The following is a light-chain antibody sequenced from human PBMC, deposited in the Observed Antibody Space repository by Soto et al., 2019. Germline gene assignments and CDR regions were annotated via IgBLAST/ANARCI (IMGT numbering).Light chain of an antibody. V-gene: IGKV1-5*03. CDR1: QTISSW. J-gene: IGKJ1*01. CDR2: KAS. Sequence: DIQMTQSPSTLSGSVGDGVTITCRPSQTISSWLAWYQQKPGKAPKLLIYKASTLKSGVPSRFSGSGSGTEFTLTISSLQPDDFATYYCQHYNSYSEAFGQGTKVDIK. CDR3: QHYNSYSEA.